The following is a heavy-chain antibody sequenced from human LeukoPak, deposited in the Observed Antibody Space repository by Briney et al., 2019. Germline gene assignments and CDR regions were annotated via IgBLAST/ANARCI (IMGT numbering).Heavy chain of an antibody. J-gene: IGHJ4*02. Sequence: PGGSLRLSCAASGFNLTNYGVHWVRQAPGHGLVWVSRINSDGSSRSYATSVKGRFNIPRANAKNSTNLQMNRLMAEDTALYYRARDLMATIYPPFVYWGQGTLVTVSS. CDR1: GFNLTNYG. CDR2: INSDGSSR. CDR3: ARDLMATIYPPFVY. V-gene: IGHV3-74*01. D-gene: IGHD5-24*01.